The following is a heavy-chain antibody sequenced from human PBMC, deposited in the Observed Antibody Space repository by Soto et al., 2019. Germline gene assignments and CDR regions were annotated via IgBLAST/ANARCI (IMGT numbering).Heavy chain of an antibody. J-gene: IGHJ5*02. CDR3: AVAHGSPNWFDP. Sequence: PSETLSLTCTVSGGSISSSSYYWGWIRQPPGKGLEWIGSIYYSGSTYYNPSLKSRVTISVDTSKNQFSLKLSSVTAADTAVYYCAVAHGSPNWFDPWGQGTLVTVSS. CDR2: IYYSGST. V-gene: IGHV4-39*01. CDR1: GGSISSSSYY.